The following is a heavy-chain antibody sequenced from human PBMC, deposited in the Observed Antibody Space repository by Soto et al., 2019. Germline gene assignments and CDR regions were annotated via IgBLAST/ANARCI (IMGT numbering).Heavy chain of an antibody. CDR1: GGTFSSYA. D-gene: IGHD3-16*01. V-gene: IGHV1-69*01. CDR3: ARAAVWDNDAYYFDY. CDR2: IIPIFGTA. Sequence: QVQLVQSGAEVKKPGSSVKVSCKASGGTFSSYAISWVRQAPGQGLEWMGGIIPIFGTANYAQKFQGRVTITEDESTSTAYMELSRLRSEDKAVYYCARAAVWDNDAYYFDYWGQGTLVTVSS. J-gene: IGHJ4*02.